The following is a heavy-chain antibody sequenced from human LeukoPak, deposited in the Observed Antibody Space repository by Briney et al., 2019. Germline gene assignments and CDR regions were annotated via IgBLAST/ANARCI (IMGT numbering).Heavy chain of an antibody. Sequence: GASVKVSCKASGGTFSSYAISWVRQAPGQGLEWMGGIIPIFGTANYAQKFQGRVTITADESASTAYMDLSSLRSEDTAVYYCARVVTRLREGAYQYDLDVWGQGTTVTVSS. V-gene: IGHV1-69*01. CDR2: IIPIFGTA. J-gene: IGHJ6*02. D-gene: IGHD3-16*01. CDR1: GGTFSSYA. CDR3: ARVVTRLREGAYQYDLDV.